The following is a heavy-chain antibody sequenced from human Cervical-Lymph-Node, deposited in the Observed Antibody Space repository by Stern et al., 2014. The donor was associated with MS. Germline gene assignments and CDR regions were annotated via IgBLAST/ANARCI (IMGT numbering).Heavy chain of an antibody. CDR3: ARAPGYDDEGERDEGFDI. D-gene: IGHD5-12*01. CDR1: GGYIGTYY. J-gene: IGHJ3*02. Sequence: VQLQESGPGLVKPSETLSLTCTVSGGYIGTYYWTWIRQSSGKGLEWIGHIFYSGSASYNPSFKSRVTISVDTSKNQFSLELSSVTAADTAVYYCARAPGYDDEGERDEGFDIWGQGTMVTVSS. CDR2: IFYSGSA. V-gene: IGHV4-59*01.